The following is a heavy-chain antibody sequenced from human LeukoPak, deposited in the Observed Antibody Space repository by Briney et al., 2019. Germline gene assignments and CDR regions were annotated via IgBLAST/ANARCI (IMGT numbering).Heavy chain of an antibody. CDR1: GGSISGYF. CDR3: ARREYCGGTSCYSAALDF. Sequence: SETLSLTCTVSGGSISGYFWGWIRQSPGKGLEWIGYIFYSGFTNYNPSFKSRVTISVDTSKNQFSLKLTSVTAADTAVYFCARREYCGGTSCYSAALDFWGQGILVTVSS. CDR2: IFYSGFT. D-gene: IGHD2-15*01. J-gene: IGHJ4*02. V-gene: IGHV4-59*08.